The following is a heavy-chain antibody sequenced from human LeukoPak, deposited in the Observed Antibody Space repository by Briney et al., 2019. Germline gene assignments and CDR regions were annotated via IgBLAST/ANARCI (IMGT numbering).Heavy chain of an antibody. CDR3: ARDLSDYYYDSSGLGWFDP. V-gene: IGHV4-59*01. Sequence: SETLSLTCTVSGGSISSNYWSWIRQPPGKGLEWIGYIYYSGSTNYNPSLKSRVTISVDTSKNQFSLKLSSVTAADTAVYYCARDLSDYYYDSSGLGWFDPWGQGTLVTVSS. J-gene: IGHJ5*02. D-gene: IGHD3-22*01. CDR2: IYYSGST. CDR1: GGSISSNY.